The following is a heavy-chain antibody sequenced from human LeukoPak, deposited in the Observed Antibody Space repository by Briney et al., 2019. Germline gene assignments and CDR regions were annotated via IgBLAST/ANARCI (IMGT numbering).Heavy chain of an antibody. CDR2: ISAYNGNT. J-gene: IGHJ4*02. CDR3: ARDIVVVVAAQPFDY. D-gene: IGHD2-15*01. Sequence: ASVKVSCKASGYTFTSYGISWVRQAPGQGLEWMGWISAYNGNTNYAQKLQGRVTMTTDTSTSTAYMELRSLRSDDTAVYHCARDIVVVVAAQPFDYWGQGTLVTVSS. V-gene: IGHV1-18*01. CDR1: GYTFTSYG.